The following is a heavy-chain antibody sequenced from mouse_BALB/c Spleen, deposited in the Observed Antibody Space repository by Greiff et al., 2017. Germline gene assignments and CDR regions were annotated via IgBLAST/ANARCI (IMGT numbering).Heavy chain of an antibody. Sequence: QVQLQQSGPELVKPGASVRISCTASGYTFTSYYIHWVKQRPGQGLEWIGWIYPGNVNTKYNEKFKGKATLTADKSSSTAYMQLSSLTSEDSAVYFCARDRYDGFDYWGQGTTLTVSA. CDR1: GYTFTSYY. CDR3: ARDRYDGFDY. J-gene: IGHJ2*01. V-gene: IGHV1S56*01. CDR2: IYPGNVNT. D-gene: IGHD2-14*01.